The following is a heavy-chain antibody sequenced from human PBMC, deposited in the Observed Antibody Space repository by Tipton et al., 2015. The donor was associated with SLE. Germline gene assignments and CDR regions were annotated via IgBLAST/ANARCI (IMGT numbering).Heavy chain of an antibody. J-gene: IGHJ4*02. CDR2: ISYDGTNK. D-gene: IGHD2-21*01. Sequence: SLRLSCAASGFTFSIYAMHWVRQAPGKGLEWVAIISYDGTNKYYADSVKGRFTVSRDNSKNTLYMQMNSLRAEDTAVYYCASRLDGDWYFDYWGQGTLVTVSS. CDR3: ASRLDGDWYFDY. CDR1: GFTFSIYA. V-gene: IGHV3-30*04.